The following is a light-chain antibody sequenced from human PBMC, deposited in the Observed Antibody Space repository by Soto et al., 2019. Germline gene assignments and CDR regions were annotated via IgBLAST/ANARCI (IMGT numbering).Light chain of an antibody. CDR1: NSKNGANYD. CDR2: VNS. CDR3: QSCDSSLSGYV. J-gene: IGLJ1*01. V-gene: IGLV1-40*01. Sequence: QSGLAEPPSMSGAPGPRVPIPCTGSNSKNGANYDVHWYQQLPGTTPTLLVFVNSNRPSGVPDRFSGSKSATSASLAITGLQAEDEAQYYCQSCDSSLSGYVFGTGTKVTVL.